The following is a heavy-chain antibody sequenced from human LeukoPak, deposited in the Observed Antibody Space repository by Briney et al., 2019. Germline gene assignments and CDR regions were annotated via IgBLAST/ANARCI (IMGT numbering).Heavy chain of an antibody. CDR2: IHYTGSI. D-gene: IGHD5-24*01. CDR3: ARGTDAYKAGNY. Sequence: SETLSLTCAVFGGSLSGYYWSWIRQSPGRGLEWIGEIHYTGSISYSPSLKSRVTISVDTSKNQFSLRLSAVTAADTAVYYCARGTDAYKAGNYWGQGTLVTVSS. V-gene: IGHV4-34*01. CDR1: GGSLSGYY. J-gene: IGHJ4*02.